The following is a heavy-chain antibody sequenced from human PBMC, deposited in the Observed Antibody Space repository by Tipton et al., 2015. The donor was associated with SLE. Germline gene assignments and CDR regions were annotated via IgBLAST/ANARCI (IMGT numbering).Heavy chain of an antibody. D-gene: IGHD5-24*01. CDR3: SDGHHYFDY. CDR2: IGWNSAGI. CDR1: GFTFDDYA. V-gene: IGHV3-9*01. Sequence: SLRLSCVFSGFTFDDYAMHWVRQAPGKGLEWVSGIGWNSAGIGYADSAKGRFTISRDNAKNSLYLQMHSLRAEDTAVYYCSDGHHYFDYWGQGALVTVSS. J-gene: IGHJ4*02.